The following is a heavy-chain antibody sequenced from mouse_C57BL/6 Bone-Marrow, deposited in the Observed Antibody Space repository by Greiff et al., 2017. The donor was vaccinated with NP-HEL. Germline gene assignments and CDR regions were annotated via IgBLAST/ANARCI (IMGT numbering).Heavy chain of an antibody. J-gene: IGHJ2*01. Sequence: VQLKESGPVLVKPGSSVKISCKASGFTFTDYYMHWVKQSHGKSLEWIGLVYPYNGGTSYNQKFKGKATLTVDTSSSTAYMELNSLTSEDSAVYYCARWDYYGSSYYFDYWGQGTTLTVSS. CDR1: GFTFTDYY. CDR3: ARWDYYGSSYYFDY. V-gene: IGHV1-36*01. CDR2: VYPYNGGT. D-gene: IGHD1-1*01.